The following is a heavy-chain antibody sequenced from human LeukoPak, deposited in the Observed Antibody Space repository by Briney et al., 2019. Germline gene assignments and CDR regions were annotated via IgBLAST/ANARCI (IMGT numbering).Heavy chain of an antibody. CDR1: GYTFTSYG. D-gene: IGHD2-2*01. CDR3: ARDGYQLLLDAFDI. J-gene: IGHJ3*02. V-gene: IGHV1-18*04. Sequence: ASVKVSCKASGYTFTSYGISWERQAPGQGLEWMGWISAYNGNTNYAQKLQGRVTMTTDTSTSTAYMALRSLRSDDTAVYYCARDGYQLLLDAFDIWGQGTMVTVSS. CDR2: ISAYNGNT.